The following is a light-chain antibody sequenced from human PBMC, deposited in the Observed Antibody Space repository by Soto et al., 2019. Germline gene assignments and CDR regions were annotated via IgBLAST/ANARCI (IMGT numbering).Light chain of an antibody. J-gene: IGLJ2*01. CDR3: GTWDNSLNGVV. Sequence: QSVLTQPPSVSAAPGQKVTISCSGSSSNIGSNSVSWYQQLPGTAPKLLIYDNNNRPSGIPERFSGSKSGTSATLGITGLLTADEADDYCGTWDNSLNGVVFGGGTKLTVL. CDR1: SSNIGSNS. V-gene: IGLV1-51*01. CDR2: DNN.